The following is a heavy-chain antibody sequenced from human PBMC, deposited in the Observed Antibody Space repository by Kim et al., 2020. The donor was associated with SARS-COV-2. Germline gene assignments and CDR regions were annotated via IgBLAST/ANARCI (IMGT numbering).Heavy chain of an antibody. D-gene: IGHD3-9*01. CDR1: GFTFSGSA. J-gene: IGHJ6*02. V-gene: IGHV3-73*01. Sequence: GGSLRLSCAASGFTFSGSAMHWVRQASGKGLEWVGRIRSKANSYATAYAASVKGRFTISRDDSKNTAYLQMNSLKTEDTAVYYCTTVIQLGEPYYDILTGYSSDYYYYGMDVWGQGTTVTVSS. CDR2: IRSKANSYAT. CDR3: TTVIQLGEPYYDILTGYSSDYYYYGMDV.